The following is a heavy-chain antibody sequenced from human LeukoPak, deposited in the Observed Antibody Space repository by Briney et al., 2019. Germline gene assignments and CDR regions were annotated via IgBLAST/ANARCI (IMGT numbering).Heavy chain of an antibody. J-gene: IGHJ3*02. CDR1: GFTFSSYW. CDR2: INSDGSST. D-gene: IGHD3-16*01. Sequence: GGSLRLSCAASGFTFSSYWMHWVRQVPGKGLVWVSRINSDGSSTSYADSVKGRFTISRDNAKNTLYLQTNSLRAEDTAVYYCGRDWGLGAAFDIWGQGTMVTVSS. CDR3: GRDWGLGAAFDI. V-gene: IGHV3-74*01.